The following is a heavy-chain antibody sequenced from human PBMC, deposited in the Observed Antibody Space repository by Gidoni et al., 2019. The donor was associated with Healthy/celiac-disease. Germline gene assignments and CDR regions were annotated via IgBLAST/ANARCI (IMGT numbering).Heavy chain of an antibody. CDR3: ARNHIVVVPAASNWFDP. J-gene: IGHJ5*02. CDR1: GYSLSSGYY. V-gene: IGHV4-38-2*02. D-gene: IGHD2-2*01. Sequence: QVQLQESGPGLVKPSETLSLTCTVPGYSLSSGYYWGWIRQPPGKGLEWIGSIYHSGSTYYNPSLKSRVTISVDTSKNQFSLRLSSVTAADTAVYYCARNHIVVVPAASNWFDPWGQGTLVTVSS. CDR2: IYHSGST.